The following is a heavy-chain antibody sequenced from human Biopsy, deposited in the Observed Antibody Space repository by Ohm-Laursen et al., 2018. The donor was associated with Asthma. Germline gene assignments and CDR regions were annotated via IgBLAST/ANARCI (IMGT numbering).Heavy chain of an antibody. CDR1: GFSFSEFV. CDR2: ISYDGSTK. D-gene: IGHD6-19*01. Sequence: SLRLSCAASGFSFSEFVMHWVRQAPGKGLEWVAVISYDGSTKYYADSVKGRFTISRDNSKNTLSLQMNSLTAEDTAVYYCAREGVAGTHIEDWGQGTQVTVSS. V-gene: IGHV3-30*03. CDR3: AREGVAGTHIED. J-gene: IGHJ4*02.